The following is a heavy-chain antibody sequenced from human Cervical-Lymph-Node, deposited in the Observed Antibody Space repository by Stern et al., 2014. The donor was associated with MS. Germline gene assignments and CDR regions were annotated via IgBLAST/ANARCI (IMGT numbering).Heavy chain of an antibody. J-gene: IGHJ3*01. CDR2: ISYDGGNE. CDR1: AFTFSNFG. V-gene: IGHV3-30*18. Sequence: VQLVESGGGVVQPGRSLRLSCAASAFTFSNFGMHWVRQTPGKGLEWVALISYDGGNEYYADSVTGRFTISRDDSKNKLYLQLNSLRPEDTAVYYCAKGRTVAGKGVGAFDVWGQGTLVTVSS. D-gene: IGHD6-19*01. CDR3: AKGRTVAGKGVGAFDV.